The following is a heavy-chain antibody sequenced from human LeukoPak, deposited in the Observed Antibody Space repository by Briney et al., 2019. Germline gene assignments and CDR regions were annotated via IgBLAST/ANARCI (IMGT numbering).Heavy chain of an antibody. V-gene: IGHV1-18*01. CDR2: ISTSNGNT. J-gene: IGHJ4*02. CDR1: GYTFTGFG. CDR3: ARERGREVIDYFDY. D-gene: IGHD2-21*01. Sequence: ASVKVSCKLSGYTFTGFGISWLRLAPRQGPEWMGWISTSNGNTHYAQKFQDRVTMTTDSASSTAYMELRSLRSDDTAVYYCARERGREVIDYFDYWGQGTLVTVSS.